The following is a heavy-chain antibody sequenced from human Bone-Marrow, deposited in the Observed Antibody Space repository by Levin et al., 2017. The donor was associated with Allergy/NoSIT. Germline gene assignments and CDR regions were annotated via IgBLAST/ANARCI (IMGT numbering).Heavy chain of an antibody. CDR3: ARDSSYYDFWSGYNYYYYYMDV. Sequence: GESLKISCKASGYTFTSYGISWVRQAPGQGLEWMGWISAYNGNTNYAQKLQGRVTMTTDTSTSTAYMELRSLRSDDTAVYYCARDSSYYDFWSGYNYYYYYMDVWGKGTTVTVSS. CDR1: GYTFTSYG. V-gene: IGHV1-18*01. D-gene: IGHD3-3*01. CDR2: ISAYNGNT. J-gene: IGHJ6*03.